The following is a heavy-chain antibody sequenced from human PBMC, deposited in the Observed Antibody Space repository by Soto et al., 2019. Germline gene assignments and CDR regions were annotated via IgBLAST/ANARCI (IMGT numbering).Heavy chain of an antibody. CDR3: ARGRYGDY. CDR1: GYAFTTYG. Sequence: QVHLVXSGAXXXXPGASVKVSCKGSGYAFTTYGITWVRQAPGQGLEWMGWISAHNGNTNYAQKLQGRVTVTRDTSTSTAYMELTSLRSDDTAVYYCARGRYGDYWGQGALVTVSS. V-gene: IGHV1-18*01. J-gene: IGHJ4*02. CDR2: ISAHNGNT. D-gene: IGHD1-1*01.